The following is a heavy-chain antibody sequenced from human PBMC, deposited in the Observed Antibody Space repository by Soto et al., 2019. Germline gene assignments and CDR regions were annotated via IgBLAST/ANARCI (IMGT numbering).Heavy chain of an antibody. V-gene: IGHV4-34*01. D-gene: IGHD1-26*01. CDR2: INHSGST. Sequence: QVQLQQWGAGLLKPSETLSLTCAVYGGSFSGYYWNWIRQPPGKGLEWIGEINHSGSTNYNPSLKSRVTLSVDTAKNQFSLKLSSVTAADTAVYYCARGLGRIFDYWGQGTLVTGSS. CDR1: GGSFSGYY. CDR3: ARGLGRIFDY. J-gene: IGHJ4*02.